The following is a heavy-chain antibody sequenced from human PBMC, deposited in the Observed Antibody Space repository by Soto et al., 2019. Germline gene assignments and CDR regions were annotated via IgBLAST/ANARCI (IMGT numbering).Heavy chain of an antibody. V-gene: IGHV4-39*02. CDR2: IYYAGSP. Sequence: QLQLQESGPGLVKPSETLSLTCSVSGGSISSTGHYWGWIRQPPGKGLEWIGNIYYAGSPYYNPSLKSRVTISVDTSKNHFSLALTSVTAADTAVYHCARLMGVVTVDYWGQGALVTVSS. D-gene: IGHD2-21*02. CDR3: ARLMGVVTVDY. CDR1: GGSISSTGHY. J-gene: IGHJ4*02.